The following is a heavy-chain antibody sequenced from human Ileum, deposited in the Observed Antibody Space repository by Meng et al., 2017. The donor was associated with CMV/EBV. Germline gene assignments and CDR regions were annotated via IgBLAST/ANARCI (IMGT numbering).Heavy chain of an antibody. V-gene: IGHV4-4*07. CDR3: ATDSHDPGGWYDP. Sequence: QAQLRGRGPGVVKPSGTLSLTGTFSGGSIINYYWSWIRQAAGKGLEWIGRISTSGNTNNNPSLKSRVTMSLDTSKNQFSLKLSSVTAADTAVYYCATDSHDPGGWYDPWGQGTLVTVSS. CDR2: ISTSGNT. J-gene: IGHJ5*02. D-gene: IGHD1-1*01. CDR1: GGSIINYY.